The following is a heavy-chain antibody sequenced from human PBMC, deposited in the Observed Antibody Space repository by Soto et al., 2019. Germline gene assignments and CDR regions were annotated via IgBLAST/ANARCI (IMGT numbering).Heavy chain of an antibody. D-gene: IGHD4-4*01. CDR2: IIPILGIA. CDR1: GGTFSSYT. CDR3: ARVYSNYVYYFDY. J-gene: IGHJ4*02. V-gene: IGHV1-69*02. Sequence: ASVKVSCKASGGTFSSYTISWVRQAPGQGLEWMGRIIPILGIANYAQKFQGRVTITADKSTSTAYMELSSLRSEDTAVYYCARVYSNYVYYFDYWGQGTLVTVSS.